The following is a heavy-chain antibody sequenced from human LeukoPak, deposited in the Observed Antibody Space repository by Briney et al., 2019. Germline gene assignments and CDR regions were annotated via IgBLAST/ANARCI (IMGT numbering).Heavy chain of an antibody. CDR2: INHSGST. V-gene: IGHV4-34*01. Sequence: SETLSLTCAVYGGSFSGYYWSWIRQPAGKGLEWIGEINHSGSTNYNPSLKSRVTISVDTSKNQFSLKLSSVTAADTAVYYCARGQYCSGGSCYSNWFDPWGQGTLVTVSS. J-gene: IGHJ5*02. D-gene: IGHD2-15*01. CDR3: ARGQYCSGGSCYSNWFDP. CDR1: GGSFSGYY.